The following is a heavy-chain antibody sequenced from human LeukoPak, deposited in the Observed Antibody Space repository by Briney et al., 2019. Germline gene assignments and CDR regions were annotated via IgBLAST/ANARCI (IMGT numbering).Heavy chain of an antibody. CDR1: GYTFNSYG. CDR3: ARVIYCSGGSCYWRDWFDP. V-gene: IGHV1-18*01. D-gene: IGHD2-15*01. J-gene: IGHJ5*02. Sequence: ASVKVSCKASGYTFNSYGISWVRQAPGQGLEWMGWIRAYNGNTNYAQNLQGRVTMTTDTSTSTAYMELRSLRSDDTAVYYCARVIYCSGGSCYWRDWFDPWGQGTLVTVSS. CDR2: IRAYNGNT.